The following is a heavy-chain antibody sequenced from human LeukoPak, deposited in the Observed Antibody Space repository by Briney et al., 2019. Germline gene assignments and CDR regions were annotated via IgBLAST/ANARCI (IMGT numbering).Heavy chain of an antibody. D-gene: IGHD2-21*02. CDR3: ARRRGGDSSYYYGMDV. Sequence: SETLSLTCTVSGGSISSSSYYWGWIRQPPGKGLEWIGSIYYSGSTYYNPSLKSRVTISVDTSKNQFSLKLSSVTAADTAVYYCARRRGGDSSYYYGMDVWGQGTTVTVSS. J-gene: IGHJ6*02. V-gene: IGHV4-39*07. CDR1: GGSISSSSYY. CDR2: IYYSGST.